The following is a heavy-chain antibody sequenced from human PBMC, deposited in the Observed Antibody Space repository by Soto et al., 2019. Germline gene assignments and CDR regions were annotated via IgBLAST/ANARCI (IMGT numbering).Heavy chain of an antibody. CDR2: IYHSGST. Sequence: SETLSLTCAVSGYSISSGYYWGWIRQPPVKGLEWIGSIYHSGSTYYNPSLKSRVTISVDTSKNQFSLKLSSVTAADTAVYYCARSRIVATGNYFDYWGQGTLVTVSS. J-gene: IGHJ4*02. V-gene: IGHV4-38-2*01. CDR3: ARSRIVATGNYFDY. CDR1: GYSISSGYY. D-gene: IGHD3-22*01.